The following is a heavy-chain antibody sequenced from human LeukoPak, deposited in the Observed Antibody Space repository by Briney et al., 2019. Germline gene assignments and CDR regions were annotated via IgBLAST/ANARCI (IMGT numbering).Heavy chain of an antibody. V-gene: IGHV1-2*02. Sequence: ASVKVSCKASGYTFTGYYMHWVRQAPGQGLEWMGWINPNSGGTNYAQKFQGRDTMTRDTSISTAYMELSRLRSDDTAVYYCARDTPTEYYYDSSGYWGWFDPWGQGTLVTVSS. J-gene: IGHJ5*02. CDR1: GYTFTGYY. CDR2: INPNSGGT. CDR3: ARDTPTEYYYDSSGYWGWFDP. D-gene: IGHD3-22*01.